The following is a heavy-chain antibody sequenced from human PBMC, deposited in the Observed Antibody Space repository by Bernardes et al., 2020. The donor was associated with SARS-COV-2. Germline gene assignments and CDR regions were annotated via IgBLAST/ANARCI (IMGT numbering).Heavy chain of an antibody. CDR2: SSTYNGDT. CDR3: ARDLDCSGARCYSYYYFDY. Sequence: ASVKVSCKASGYICTNFGISWVRQAPAEGLEWMGWSSTYNGDTNDAQNLQGRVTMTTDTSTRTAYMELRSLRSDDTAVYYCARDLDCSGARCYSYYYFDYWGQGALVTVTT. CDR1: GYICTNFG. J-gene: IGHJ4*02. D-gene: IGHD2-15*01. V-gene: IGHV1-18*01.